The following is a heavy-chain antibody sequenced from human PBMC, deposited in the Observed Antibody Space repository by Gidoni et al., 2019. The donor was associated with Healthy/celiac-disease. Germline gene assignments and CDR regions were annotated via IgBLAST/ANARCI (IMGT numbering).Heavy chain of an antibody. V-gene: IGHV1-18*01. Sequence: QVQLVQSGAEVKKPGASVKVSCKASGYTFTSYGISWVRQAPGQGLEWMGWISAYNGNTNYAQKLQGRVTMTTDTSTSTAYMELRSLRSDDTAVYYCARWGLPDYYDSSGYSYNWFDPWGQGTLVTVSS. J-gene: IGHJ5*02. D-gene: IGHD3-22*01. CDR2: ISAYNGNT. CDR3: ARWGLPDYYDSSGYSYNWFDP. CDR1: GYTFTSYG.